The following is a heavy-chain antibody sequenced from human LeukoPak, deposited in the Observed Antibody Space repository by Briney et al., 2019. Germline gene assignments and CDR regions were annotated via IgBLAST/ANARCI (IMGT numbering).Heavy chain of an antibody. V-gene: IGHV3-21*04. D-gene: IGHD4-17*01. CDR2: ISSISRYI. CDR1: GFTFSAYS. J-gene: IGHJ4*02. CDR3: ARRDYDLVVY. Sequence: AGGSLRLSCAASGFTFSAYSMNWVRQAPGKGLEWVASISSISRYIFYPDSVKGRFTISRDNSKNTLYLQMNSLRAEDTAVYYCARRDYDLVVYWGQGTLVTVSS.